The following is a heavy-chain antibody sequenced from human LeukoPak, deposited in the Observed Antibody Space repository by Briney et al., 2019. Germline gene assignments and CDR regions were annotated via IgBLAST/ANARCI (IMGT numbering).Heavy chain of an antibody. V-gene: IGHV4-34*01. CDR1: GGSFSGYY. CDR3: ARGFPHSYGVYFYYYMDV. CDR2: INRSGST. J-gene: IGHJ6*03. Sequence: PSKSLSLTCAVYGGSFSGYYWSWIRQPPGKGLEWSGEINRSGSTNYNPSLKSRVTISVDTSKNQFSLNLSSVTAADTAVYYCARGFPHSYGVYFYYYMDVWGKGTTVTVSS. D-gene: IGHD5-18*01.